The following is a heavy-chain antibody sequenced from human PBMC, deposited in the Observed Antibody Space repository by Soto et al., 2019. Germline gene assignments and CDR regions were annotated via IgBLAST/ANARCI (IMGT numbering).Heavy chain of an antibody. CDR3: ARRWGSAADY. D-gene: IGHD2-15*01. CDR1: GGSISSYY. Sequence: QVQLQESGPGLVKPSETLSLTCTVSGGSISSYYWSWIRQPPGKGLEWIGYIYYSGSTNYNPSLKSRVTISVDTSKNQFSLKLSSVTAADTAVYYCARRWGSAADYWGQGNLVTVSS. CDR2: IYYSGST. J-gene: IGHJ4*02. V-gene: IGHV4-59*08.